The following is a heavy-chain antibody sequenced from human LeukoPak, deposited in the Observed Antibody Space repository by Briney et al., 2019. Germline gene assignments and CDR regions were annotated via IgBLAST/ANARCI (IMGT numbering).Heavy chain of an antibody. CDR1: GFTFSSYS. J-gene: IGHJ4*02. CDR3: ARGAPYYYYSSGYSNVDY. CDR2: ISRSSSYI. V-gene: IGHV3-21*01. D-gene: IGHD3-22*01. Sequence: GGSLRLSCAASGFTFSSYSMNWVRQAPGKGLEWVSSISRSSSYIYYADSVKGRFTISRDNAKNSLYLQMNSLRAEDTAVYYCARGAPYYYYSSGYSNVDYWGQGTLVTVSS.